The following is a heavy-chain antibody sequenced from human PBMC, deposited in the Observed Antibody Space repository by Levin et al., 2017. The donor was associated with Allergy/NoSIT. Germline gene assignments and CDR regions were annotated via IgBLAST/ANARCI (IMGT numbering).Heavy chain of an antibody. CDR1: GGTFSSYA. CDR3: ARDRPTDGDYYIFDY. CDR2: IIPIFGTA. J-gene: IGHJ4*02. V-gene: IGHV1-69*06. D-gene: IGHD4-17*01. Sequence: SVKVSCKASGGTFSSYAISWVRQAPGQGLEWMGGIIPIFGTANYAQKFQGRVTITADKSTSTAYMELSSLRSEDTAVYYCARDRPTDGDYYIFDYWGQGTLVTVSS.